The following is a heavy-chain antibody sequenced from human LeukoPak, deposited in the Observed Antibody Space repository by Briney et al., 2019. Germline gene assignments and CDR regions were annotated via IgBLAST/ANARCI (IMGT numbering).Heavy chain of an antibody. D-gene: IGHD6-19*01. CDR2: IKSTRDGGAT. V-gene: IGHV3-15*01. J-gene: IGHJ4*02. CDR3: ARDLYSSGWRYTYYFDY. CDR1: GFTFKNAW. Sequence: PGGSLRLPCVASGFTFKNAWMIWVRQAPGKGPEWVGRIKSTRDGGATEYAAPVKGRFTISRDNAKNSLYLQMNSLRAEDTAVYYCARDLYSSGWRYTYYFDYWGQGTLVTVSS.